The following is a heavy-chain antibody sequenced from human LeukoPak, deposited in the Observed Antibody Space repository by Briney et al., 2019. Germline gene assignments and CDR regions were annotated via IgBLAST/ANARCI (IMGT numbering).Heavy chain of an antibody. CDR3: ARGEFGQVLDY. Sequence: ASVKVSCKASGYAFNAYYIHWVRQAPGRGLEWMGWISPNTSDANYAQNFRDRVTMTRDTSISTAYLELRRLRSDDTAVFFCARGEFGQVLDYWGQGTLVSVSS. D-gene: IGHD3-10*01. J-gene: IGHJ4*02. V-gene: IGHV1-2*02. CDR2: ISPNTSDA. CDR1: GYAFNAYY.